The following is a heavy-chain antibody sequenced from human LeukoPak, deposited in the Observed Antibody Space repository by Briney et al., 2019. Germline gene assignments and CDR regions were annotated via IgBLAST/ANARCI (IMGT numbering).Heavy chain of an antibody. V-gene: IGHV3-23*01. CDR3: AKRSRRDIVLVPAGIRGYYYYYYMDV. J-gene: IGHJ6*03. CDR1: GFTFSNYS. CDR2: LSASGGST. D-gene: IGHD2-2*01. Sequence: PGGSLTLSCAASGFTFSNYSLTWVRQAPGKGLEWVSTLSASGGSTYYADSVKGRFTISRDNSKNTLYLQMNRLRAEDTAVYYCAKRSRRDIVLVPAGIRGYYYYYYMDVWGKGTTVTVSS.